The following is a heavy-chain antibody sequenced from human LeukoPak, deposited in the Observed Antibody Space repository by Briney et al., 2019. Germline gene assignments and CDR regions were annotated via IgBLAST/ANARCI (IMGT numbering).Heavy chain of an antibody. J-gene: IGHJ5*02. CDR2: ISGSGGST. CDR1: GFTFSSYS. D-gene: IGHD3-9*01. CDR3: ARGYFDWFDP. Sequence: SGGSLRLSCAASGFTFSSYSMNWVRQAPGKGLEWVSSISGSGGSTYYADSVKGRFTISRDNSKNTLNLQMNSLRAEDTSVYYCARGYFDWFDPWGRGTLVTVSS. V-gene: IGHV3-23*01.